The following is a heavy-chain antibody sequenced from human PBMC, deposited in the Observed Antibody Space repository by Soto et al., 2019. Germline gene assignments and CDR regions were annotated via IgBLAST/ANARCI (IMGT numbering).Heavy chain of an antibody. Sequence: PGGSLRLSCAASGFTFSSYAMHWVRQAPGKGLEWVAVISYDGSNKYYADSVKSRFTISRDNSKNTLYLQMNSLRAEDTAVYYCARAHLLGYCSGGSCSRPPSAVSPFDPWGQGTLVTVSS. CDR3: ARAHLLGYCSGGSCSRPPSAVSPFDP. J-gene: IGHJ5*02. D-gene: IGHD2-15*01. V-gene: IGHV3-30-3*01. CDR1: GFTFSSYA. CDR2: ISYDGSNK.